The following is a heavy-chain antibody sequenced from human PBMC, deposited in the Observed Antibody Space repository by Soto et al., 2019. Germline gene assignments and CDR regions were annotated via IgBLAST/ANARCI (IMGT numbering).Heavy chain of an antibody. V-gene: IGHV4-59*01. Sequence: NPSETLSLTCTVSGGSISSYYWSWIRQPPGKGLEWIGYIYYSGSTNYNPSLKSRVTISVDTSKNQFSLKLSSVTAADTAVYYCARTNYDFWSGYYTGSGYYYYMDVWGKGTTVTVSS. J-gene: IGHJ6*03. D-gene: IGHD3-3*01. CDR3: ARTNYDFWSGYYTGSGYYYYMDV. CDR2: IYYSGST. CDR1: GGSISSYY.